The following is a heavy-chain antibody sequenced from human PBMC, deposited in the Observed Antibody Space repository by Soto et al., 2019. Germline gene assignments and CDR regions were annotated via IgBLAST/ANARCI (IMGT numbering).Heavy chain of an antibody. CDR2: IYYSGST. CDR1: GGSVSSGSYY. V-gene: IGHV4-61*01. CDR3: AREGGNYYFDY. Sequence: SETLSLTCTVSGGSVSSGSYYWSWIRQPPGKGLEWIGYIYYSGSTNYNPSLKSRVTIPVDTSKNQFSLKLSSVTAADTAVYYCAREGGNYYFDYWGQGTLVTVSS. J-gene: IGHJ4*02. D-gene: IGHD1-7*01.